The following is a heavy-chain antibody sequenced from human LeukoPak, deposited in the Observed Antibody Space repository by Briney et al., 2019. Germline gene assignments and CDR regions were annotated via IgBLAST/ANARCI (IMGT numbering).Heavy chain of an antibody. CDR3: AGYFMGAFDY. D-gene: IGHD1-26*01. Sequence: PSETLSLTCTVSGGSISSYYWSWIRQPPGKGLEWIGYIYTSGSTNYNPSLKSRVTISVDTSKNQFSLKLSSVTAADTAVYYCAGYFMGAFDYWGQGTLVTVSS. CDR1: GGSISSYY. V-gene: IGHV4-4*09. CDR2: IYTSGST. J-gene: IGHJ4*02.